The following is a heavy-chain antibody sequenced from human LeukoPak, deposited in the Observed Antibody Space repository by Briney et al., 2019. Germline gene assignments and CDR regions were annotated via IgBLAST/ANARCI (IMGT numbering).Heavy chain of an antibody. D-gene: IGHD2-2*01. Sequence: SETLSLTCTVSGGSISSYYWSWIRQPPGKGLEWIGYIYYSGSTKYNPSLKSRVTISVDTSKSQFSLKLTSVTAADTAVYYCARLGIGVVPSAMLGDYYFDYWGQGTMVTVSS. J-gene: IGHJ4*02. V-gene: IGHV4-59*08. CDR1: GGSISSYY. CDR2: IYYSGST. CDR3: ARLGIGVVPSAMLGDYYFDY.